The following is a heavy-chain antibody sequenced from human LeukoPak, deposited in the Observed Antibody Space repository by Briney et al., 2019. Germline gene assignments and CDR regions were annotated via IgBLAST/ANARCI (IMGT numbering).Heavy chain of an antibody. CDR2: IGTRGTTM. CDR1: GFTFTSYV. V-gene: IGHV3-48*02. J-gene: IGHJ5*02. CDR3: ARGRGSS. Sequence: GGSLRLSCAASGFTFTSYVMDWVRQPPGKGLEWISYIGTRGTTMYYADSVKGRFTISRDNAKNSLYLQMNSLRDEDTAIYYCARGRGSSWGQGTLVTVSS. D-gene: IGHD2-21*01.